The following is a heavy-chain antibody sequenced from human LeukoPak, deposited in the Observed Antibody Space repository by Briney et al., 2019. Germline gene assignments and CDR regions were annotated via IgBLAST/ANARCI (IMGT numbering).Heavy chain of an antibody. D-gene: IGHD3-22*01. CDR2: INPSGGST. V-gene: IGHV1-46*01. J-gene: IGHJ4*02. Sequence: GASVKVSCKASGYTFTSYYMHWVRQAPGQGLEWMGIINPSGGSTSYAQKFQGRVTMTRDMSTSTVYMELSSLRSEDTAVYYCARGYDSSGYYLPGSTFDYWGQGTLVTVSS. CDR1: GYTFTSYY. CDR3: ARGYDSSGYYLPGSTFDY.